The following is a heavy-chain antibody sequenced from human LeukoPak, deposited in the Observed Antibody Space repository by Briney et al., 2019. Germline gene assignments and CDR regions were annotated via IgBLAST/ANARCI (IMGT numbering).Heavy chain of an antibody. J-gene: IGHJ4*02. CDR1: GGSISSSSYY. D-gene: IGHD6-19*01. CDR3: ARLSSGWYGGFIDC. V-gene: IGHV4-39*01. Sequence: SETLSLTCTVPGGSISSSSYYWGWIRQPPGKGLEWIGSIYYTGRTYYNPSLKSRVTISVDTSKNQFSLKLSSVTAADTAVYYCARLSSGWYGGFIDCWGQGTLVTVSS. CDR2: IYYTGRT.